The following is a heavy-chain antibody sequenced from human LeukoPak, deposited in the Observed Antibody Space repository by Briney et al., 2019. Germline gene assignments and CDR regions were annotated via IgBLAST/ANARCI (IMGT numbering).Heavy chain of an antibody. CDR2: IYYSGST. J-gene: IGHJ3*02. CDR1: GGSISSGGYY. Sequence: SETLSLTCTVSGGSISSGGYYWSWIRQHPGKGLEWIGYIYYSGSTYYNPSLKSRVTISVDTSRNQFSLKLSSVIAADTAVYYCARVGSSREAFDIWGQGTMVTVSS. V-gene: IGHV4-31*03. D-gene: IGHD1-26*01. CDR3: ARVGSSREAFDI.